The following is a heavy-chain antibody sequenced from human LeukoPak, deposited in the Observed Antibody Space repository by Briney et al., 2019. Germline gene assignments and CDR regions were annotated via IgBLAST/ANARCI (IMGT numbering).Heavy chain of an antibody. CDR1: GYTFTGYY. V-gene: IGHV1-2*02. CDR2: INPNSGGT. D-gene: IGHD1-26*01. Sequence: GASVTVSFKASGYTFTGYYMHWVRQAPGQGLELMGWINPNSGGTNYAQKLQGRVTMTRDTSISTAYMELSRLRSDDTAVYYCARDSGSYYSSFDYWGQGTLVTVSS. CDR3: ARDSGSYYSSFDY. J-gene: IGHJ4*02.